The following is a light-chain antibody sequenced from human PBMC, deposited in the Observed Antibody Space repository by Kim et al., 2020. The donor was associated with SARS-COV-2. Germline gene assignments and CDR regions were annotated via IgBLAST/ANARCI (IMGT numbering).Light chain of an antibody. CDR3: QQYDNLPLGLT. V-gene: IGKV1-33*01. CDR2: DAS. CDR1: QDISNY. J-gene: IGKJ4*01. Sequence: DIQMTQSPSSLSASVGDRVTITCQASQDISNYLNWYQQKPGKAPKLLIYDASNLETGVPSRFSGSGSGTDFTFTISSLQPEDIATYYCQQYDNLPLGLTFGGGTKVDIK.